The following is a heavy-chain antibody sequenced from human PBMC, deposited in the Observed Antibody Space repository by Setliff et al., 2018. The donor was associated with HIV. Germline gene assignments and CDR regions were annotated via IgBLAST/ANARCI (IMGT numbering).Heavy chain of an antibody. CDR2: IYTSGST. D-gene: IGHD3-3*01. J-gene: IGHJ4*02. CDR3: ASRRGGGFLAWPDPYFDY. Sequence: TLSLTCPVSGGSISSGSYYWSWIRQPAGKGLEWIGHIYTSGSTNYNPSLKSRVIISIDTSKNQFSLKLFSVTAADTAVYYCASRRGGGFLAWPDPYFDYWGQGTLVTVSS. V-gene: IGHV4-61*09. CDR1: GGSISSGSYY.